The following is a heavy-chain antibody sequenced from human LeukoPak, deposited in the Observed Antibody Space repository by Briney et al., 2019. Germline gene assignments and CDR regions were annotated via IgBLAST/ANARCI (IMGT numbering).Heavy chain of an antibody. CDR1: GYTFTSYD. V-gene: IGHV1-8*01. Sequence: ASVTVSCKASGYTFTSYDINWVRQATGQGLEWMGWMNPNSGNTGYAQKFQGRVTMTRNTSISTAYMELSSLRSEDTAVYYCARIEGGGDYGVYYYYGMDVWGQGTTVTVSS. J-gene: IGHJ6*02. D-gene: IGHD4-17*01. CDR3: ARIEGGGDYGVYYYYGMDV. CDR2: MNPNSGNT.